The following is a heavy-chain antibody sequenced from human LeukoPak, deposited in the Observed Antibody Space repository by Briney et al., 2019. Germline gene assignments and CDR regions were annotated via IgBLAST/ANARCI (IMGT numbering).Heavy chain of an antibody. V-gene: IGHV1-69*05. CDR1: GGTFSSYA. D-gene: IGHD5-12*01. J-gene: IGHJ4*02. CDR3: AGDGGDGSDPGGFYFDY. Sequence: SVKVSCKASGGTFSSYAISWVRQAPGQGLEWMGRIIPIFGTANYAQKFQGRVTLTTDESTSRAYMELSSLRSEDTAMYYCAGDGGDGSDPGGFYFDYWGQGTLVTVSS. CDR2: IIPIFGTA.